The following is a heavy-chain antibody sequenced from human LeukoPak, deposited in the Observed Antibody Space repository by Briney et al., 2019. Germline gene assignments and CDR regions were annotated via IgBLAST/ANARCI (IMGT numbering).Heavy chain of an antibody. CDR1: GFSSSNYD. J-gene: IGHJ4*02. V-gene: IGHV3-23*01. Sequence: GGSLRLSCEASGFSSSNYDMGWVRQAPGKGPEWVPSISGSSGRAYYPDSVKGRFTISRDNSKNILYLQMNSLTAEDTGLYYCARDPAGYKSAWYNFDLWGQGTLVTVSS. CDR3: ARDPAGYKSAWYNFDL. CDR2: ISGSSGRA. D-gene: IGHD6-19*01.